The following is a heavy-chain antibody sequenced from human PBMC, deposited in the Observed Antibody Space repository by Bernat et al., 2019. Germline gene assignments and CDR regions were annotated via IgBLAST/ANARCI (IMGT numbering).Heavy chain of an antibody. J-gene: IGHJ5*02. V-gene: IGHV4-31*03. CDR3: ARVSNGYGDYVWFDP. CDR2: IYYSGST. CDR1: GGSISSGGYY. Sequence: QVQLQESGPGLVKPSQTLSLTCTVSGGSISSGGYYWSWIRQHPGKGLEWIGYIYYSGSTYYNPSLKSRVTISVDTSKNQFSLKLSSVTAADTAVYYCARVSNGYGDYVWFDPWGQGTLVTVSS. D-gene: IGHD4-17*01.